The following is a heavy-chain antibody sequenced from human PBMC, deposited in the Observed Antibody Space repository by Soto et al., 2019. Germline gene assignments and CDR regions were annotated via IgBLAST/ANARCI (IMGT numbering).Heavy chain of an antibody. CDR2: ISNSFSDGNT. Sequence: EVQLLESGGGLVQPGGSLRLSCAASGFTFSNYAMNWVRQAPGKGLEWVSAISNSFSDGNTHYADSVKGRFPISRDNDKNTVFLEMNSLRAEDTAVYYCAKVFSPEGGNYFDHWGQGTLVTVSS. CDR1: GFTFSNYA. V-gene: IGHV3-23*01. CDR3: AKVFSPEGGNYFDH. J-gene: IGHJ4*02.